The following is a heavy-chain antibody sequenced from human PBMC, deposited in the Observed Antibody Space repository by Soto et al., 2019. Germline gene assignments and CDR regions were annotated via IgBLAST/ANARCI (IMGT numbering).Heavy chain of an antibody. CDR2: ISTYNGNT. CDR3: ARETTIFGVVYGMDV. CDR1: GYTFTSYG. D-gene: IGHD3-3*01. J-gene: IGHJ6*02. V-gene: IGHV1-18*04. Sequence: GASVKVSCKASGYTFTSYGISWVRQAPGQGLEWMGWISTYNGNTNYAQKLQGRVTMTTDTSTSTAYMELRSLRSDDTAVYYCARETTIFGVVYGMDVWGQGTTVTVSS.